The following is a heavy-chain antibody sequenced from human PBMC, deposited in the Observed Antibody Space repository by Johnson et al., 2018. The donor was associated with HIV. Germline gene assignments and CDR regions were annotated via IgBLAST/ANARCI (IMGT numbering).Heavy chain of an antibody. Sequence: VQLVESGGGLVQPGGGSLRLSCAASGFTVSRNYTSWVRQAPGKGLEWVSVIYSGGSTYYADSVKGRFTISRENSKNTLYLQMNSLRAEDTAVYYCARDRPPGATLSDAFDIWGQGTMVTVSS. V-gene: IGHV3-66*01. J-gene: IGHJ3*02. D-gene: IGHD1-26*01. CDR2: IYSGGST. CDR1: GFTVSRNY. CDR3: ARDRPPGATLSDAFDI.